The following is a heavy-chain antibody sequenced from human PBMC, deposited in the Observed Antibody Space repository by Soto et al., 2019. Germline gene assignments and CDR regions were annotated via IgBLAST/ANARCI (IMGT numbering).Heavy chain of an antibody. D-gene: IGHD6-19*01. J-gene: IGHJ4*02. Sequence: PSETLSLTCTVSGGSISSYYWSWIRQPPGKGLEWIGYIYYSGSTNYNPSLKSRVTISVDTSKNQFSLKLSSVTAADTAVYYCARARVGSGHKKVYFDYWGQGTLVTVSS. CDR1: GGSISSYY. CDR3: ARARVGSGHKKVYFDY. CDR2: IYYSGST. V-gene: IGHV4-59*01.